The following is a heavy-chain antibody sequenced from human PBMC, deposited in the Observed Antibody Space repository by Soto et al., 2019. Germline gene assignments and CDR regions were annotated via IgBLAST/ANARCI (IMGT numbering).Heavy chain of an antibody. CDR1: GYSFTSYW. CDR3: ARSSIAARRYYYYGMDV. V-gene: IGHV5-51*01. Sequence: GESLKISCKGSGYSFTSYWIGWVRQMPGKGLEWMRIIYPGDSDTRYSPSFQGQVTISADKSISTAYLQWSSLKASDTAMYYCARSSIAARRYYYYGMDVSGQGTTVTGSS. D-gene: IGHD6-6*01. J-gene: IGHJ6*02. CDR2: IYPGDSDT.